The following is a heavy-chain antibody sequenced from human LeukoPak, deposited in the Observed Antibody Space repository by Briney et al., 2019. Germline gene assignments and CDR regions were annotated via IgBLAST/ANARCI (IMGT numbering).Heavy chain of an antibody. CDR3: ARDPRSRFGSGSHWFDY. J-gene: IGHJ4*02. D-gene: IGHD3-10*01. Sequence: GGSLRLSCAGPGFMSSSYVMHWVRQAPGKGLEWVASISYDGSNKYYSDSVRGRFTTSRDNSKNALYLQMNSLRGEDTAVYYCARDPRSRFGSGSHWFDYWGQGTLVTVSS. CDR1: GFMSSSYV. V-gene: IGHV3-30-3*01. CDR2: ISYDGSNK.